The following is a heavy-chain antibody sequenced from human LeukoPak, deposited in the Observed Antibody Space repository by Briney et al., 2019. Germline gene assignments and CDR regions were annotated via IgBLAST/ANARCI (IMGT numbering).Heavy chain of an antibody. V-gene: IGHV4-39*07. CDR2: IFYSGTT. J-gene: IGHJ5*02. D-gene: IGHD2-2*01. Sequence: SETLSLTCTVSGGSISSSSYYWGWIRQPPGKGLEWIGSIFYSGTTYYNPSLKSRVTISVDTSKNQFSLKLSSVTAADTAVYYCARDAQQLMPNWFDPWGQGTQVTVSS. CDR1: GGSISSSSYY. CDR3: ARDAQQLMPNWFDP.